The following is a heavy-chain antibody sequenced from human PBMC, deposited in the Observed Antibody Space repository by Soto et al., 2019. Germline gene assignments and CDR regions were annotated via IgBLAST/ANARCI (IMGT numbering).Heavy chain of an antibody. CDR2: IYYSGST. Sequence: QVQLQESGPGLVKPSQTLSLTCTVSGGSISSGGYYWSWIRQHPGKGLEWIGYIYYSGSTYYNPSLKSRVTISVDTSKNQFSLKLSSVTAADTAVYYCAREGPRLWFGDEGRGMDVWGQGTTVTVSS. J-gene: IGHJ6*02. V-gene: IGHV4-31*03. D-gene: IGHD3-10*01. CDR1: GGSISSGGYY. CDR3: AREGPRLWFGDEGRGMDV.